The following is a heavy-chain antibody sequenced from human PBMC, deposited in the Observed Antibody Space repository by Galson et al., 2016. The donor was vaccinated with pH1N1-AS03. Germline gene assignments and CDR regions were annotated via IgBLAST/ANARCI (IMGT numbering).Heavy chain of an antibody. V-gene: IGHV1-24*01. CDR2: FDPDNTET. J-gene: IGHJ3*01. D-gene: IGHD3-16*01. Sequence: SVKVSCKVSGNTLTELSIQWVRQAPGEGLDWMGGFDPDNTETVCAQKFQGRVTMTEDTSTDTAYMELSSLRSGDTAKYYCVTTAYAFGLGSVDAFDVWGQGTKVTVSS. CDR3: VTTAYAFGLGSVDAFDV. CDR1: GNTLTELS.